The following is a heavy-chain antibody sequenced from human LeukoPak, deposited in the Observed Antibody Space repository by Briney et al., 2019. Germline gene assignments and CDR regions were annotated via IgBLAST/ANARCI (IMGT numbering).Heavy chain of an antibody. V-gene: IGHV1-46*01. J-gene: IGHJ3*02. D-gene: IGHD4-23*01. Sequence: ASVKVSCKASGYTFTSYYMHWVRQAPGQGLEWMGIINPSGGSTSYAQKFQGRVTMTRDTSASTVYMELSSLRSEDTAVYYCARDPTGSYGGNWADAFDIWGQGTMVTVSS. CDR1: GYTFTSYY. CDR3: ARDPTGSYGGNWADAFDI. CDR2: INPSGGST.